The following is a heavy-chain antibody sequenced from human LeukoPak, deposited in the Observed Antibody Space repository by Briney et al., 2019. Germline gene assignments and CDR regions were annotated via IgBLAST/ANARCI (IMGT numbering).Heavy chain of an antibody. CDR3: ARARDYYGSGIYGMYV. D-gene: IGHD3-10*01. Sequence: SETLSVTCAVYGGSFSGNYWSCIRQPPGKGLEWIGQINHSGSTNYNPSLKSRVTISVHTSKNQFSLKLSSVTAADTAVYYCARARDYYGSGIYGMYVWGKGTTVTVSS. V-gene: IGHV4-34*01. CDR1: GGSFSGNY. J-gene: IGHJ6*04. CDR2: INHSGST.